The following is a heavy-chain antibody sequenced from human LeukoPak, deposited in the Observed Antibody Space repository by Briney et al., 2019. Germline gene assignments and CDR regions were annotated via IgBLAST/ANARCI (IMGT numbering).Heavy chain of an antibody. CDR3: TKRVKYGGTWDHFAD. V-gene: IGHV3-23*01. D-gene: IGHD1-26*01. Sequence: PGGSLRLSCAASGFTFSSYSMNWVRQAPGKGLEWVSTVNADGGNIYYADSVKGRFTISRDNSKSTLILQMNSLRVEDTALYYCTKRVKYGGTWDHFADWGQGTLVTVSS. CDR2: VNADGGNI. J-gene: IGHJ4*02. CDR1: GFTFSSYS.